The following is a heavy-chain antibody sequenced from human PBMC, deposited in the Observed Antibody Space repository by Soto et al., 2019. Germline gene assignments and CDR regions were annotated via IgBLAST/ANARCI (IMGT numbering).Heavy chain of an antibody. CDR2: IYWDDDK. CDR3: AHSVAHRHHVSGYYGADC. CDR1: GFSLTTTDMG. Sequence: QITLKESGPTLVKPTQTLTLTCTFSGFSLTTTDMGVGWIRQPPGKALEWLALIYWDDDKYYNPSLKSRLIISKDSSENQVVLTMTNMDSVVTATYYRAHSVAHRHHVSGYYGADCWGQGTLVTVSS. J-gene: IGHJ4*02. V-gene: IGHV2-5*02. D-gene: IGHD5-12*01.